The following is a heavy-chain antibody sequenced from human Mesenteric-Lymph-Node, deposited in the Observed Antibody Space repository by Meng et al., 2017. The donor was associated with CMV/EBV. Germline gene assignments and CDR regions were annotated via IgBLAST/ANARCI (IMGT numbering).Heavy chain of an antibody. CDR1: GFTFSTYW. J-gene: IGHJ4*02. Sequence: GESLKISCAASGFTFSTYWMHWVRQAPGKGLVWVSRISSDGSSTSYADSVKGRFTISRDNAKNTLYLQMNSLRAEDTAVYYCAKDDSSSWYYFDYWGQGTLVTVSS. D-gene: IGHD6-13*01. CDR2: ISSDGSST. CDR3: AKDDSSSWYYFDY. V-gene: IGHV3-74*01.